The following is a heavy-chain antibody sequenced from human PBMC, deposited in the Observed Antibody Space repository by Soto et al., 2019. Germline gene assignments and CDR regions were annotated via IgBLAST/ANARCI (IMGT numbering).Heavy chain of an antibody. J-gene: IGHJ4*02. CDR2: ISAHNGNT. V-gene: IGHV1-18*01. D-gene: IGHD1-1*01. CDR3: ARGRYGDY. Sequence: QVHLVQSGAEVKKPGASVKVSCKGSGYTFTSYGITWVRQAPGQGLEWMGWISAHNGNTDYAQKLQGRVTVTRDTSTGTAYMELRSLRSDDTAMYYCARGRYGDYWGEGALVTVSS. CDR1: GYTFTSYG.